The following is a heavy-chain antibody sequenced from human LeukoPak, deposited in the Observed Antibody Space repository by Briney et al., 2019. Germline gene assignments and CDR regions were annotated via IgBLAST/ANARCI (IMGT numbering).Heavy chain of an antibody. CDR3: AKDGGAYSGYDFGDY. D-gene: IGHD5-12*01. CDR2: ISSSSSYI. J-gene: IGHJ4*02. CDR1: GFTFSSYS. Sequence: PGGSLRLSCAASGFTFSSYSMNWARQAPGKGLEWVSSISSSSSYIFYADSVKGRFTISRDNAKNSLYLQMNSLRAEDTAVYYCAKDGGAYSGYDFGDYWGQGTLVTVSS. V-gene: IGHV3-21*01.